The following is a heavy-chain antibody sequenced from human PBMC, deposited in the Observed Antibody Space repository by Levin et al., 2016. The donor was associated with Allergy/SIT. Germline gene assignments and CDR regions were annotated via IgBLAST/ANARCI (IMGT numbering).Heavy chain of an antibody. J-gene: IGHJ4*02. CDR2: IHSGGTT. V-gene: IGHV3-53*01. D-gene: IGHD2-15*01. Sequence: GGSLRLSCAASGFTFSSYAMTWVRQAPGKGLEWVSAIHSGGTTFYADSVKGRFTISRDNSKNTLYLQMNSLRAEDTAVFYCARGAGAAYFDYWGQGTLVTVSS. CDR3: ARGAGAAYFDY. CDR1: GFTFSSYA.